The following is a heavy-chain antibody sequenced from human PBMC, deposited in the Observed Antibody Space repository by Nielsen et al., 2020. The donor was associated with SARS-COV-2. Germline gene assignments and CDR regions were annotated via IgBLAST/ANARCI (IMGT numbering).Heavy chain of an antibody. J-gene: IGHJ4*02. V-gene: IGHV3-9*01. CDR2: ISRSSGSI. Sequence: GGSLRLSCAASGFTFGDNGMHWVRQAPGKGLEWVSGISRSSGSIGYADSVEGRFTISRDNAKNSLYLQMNSLRAEDTALYYCAKDILPAAVGYFDYWGQGTLVTVSS. CDR1: GFTFGDNG. CDR3: AKDILPAAVGYFDY. D-gene: IGHD2-2*01.